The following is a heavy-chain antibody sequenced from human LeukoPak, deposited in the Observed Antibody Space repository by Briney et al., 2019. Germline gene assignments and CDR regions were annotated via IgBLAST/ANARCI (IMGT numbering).Heavy chain of an antibody. Sequence: PGGSLRLSCAASGFTFSNYAMSWVRQAPGKGLEWVSTITGNGASTFYADSVKGRFTISRDNSKNTLYLQMNSLRAEDTAVYYCANRGRYYFDYWGQGDLVTVSS. CDR1: GFTFSNYA. CDR3: ANRGRYYFDY. J-gene: IGHJ4*02. CDR2: ITGNGAST. V-gene: IGHV3-23*01. D-gene: IGHD3-9*01.